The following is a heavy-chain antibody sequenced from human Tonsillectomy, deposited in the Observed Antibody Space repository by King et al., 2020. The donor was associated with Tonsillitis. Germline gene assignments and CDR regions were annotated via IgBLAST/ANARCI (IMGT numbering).Heavy chain of an antibody. D-gene: IGHD3-10*01. Sequence: VQLVESGGGLVQPGGSLRLSCAASGFTFSSYAMSWVRQAPGKGLEWVSSISGSSVSTYYADSVKGRFTISRDKSKNTLYLQMNSLRADDTAVYYCAKGSASYYYYGMDVWGQGTTVTVSS. V-gene: IGHV3-23*04. CDR1: GFTFSSYA. J-gene: IGHJ6*02. CDR2: ISGSSVST. CDR3: AKGSASYYYYGMDV.